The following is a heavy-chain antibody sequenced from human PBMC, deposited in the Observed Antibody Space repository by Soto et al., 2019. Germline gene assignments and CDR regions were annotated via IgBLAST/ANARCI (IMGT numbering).Heavy chain of an antibody. V-gene: IGHV1-58*01. CDR2: IVVGSGNT. CDR3: AAVGGQWLRATRFDY. J-gene: IGHJ4*02. D-gene: IGHD5-12*01. CDR1: GFTFTSSA. Sequence: QMQLVQSGPEVKKPGTSVKVSCKASGFTFTSSAVQWVRQARGQRLEWIGWIVVGSGNTNYAQKFQERVTITRDMSTSTAYMELSSLRSEDTAVYYCAAVGGQWLRATRFDYWGQGTLVTVSS.